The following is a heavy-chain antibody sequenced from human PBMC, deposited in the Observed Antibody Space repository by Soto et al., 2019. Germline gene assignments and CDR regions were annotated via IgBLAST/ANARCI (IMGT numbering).Heavy chain of an antibody. CDR3: ARGDWNYYYGMDV. V-gene: IGHV1-46*03. D-gene: IGHD2-21*01. J-gene: IGHJ6*02. Sequence: ASVKVSCKASGYTFTRYYMHWVRQAHGQGLEWMGIINPSGGSTTYAQKFQGRVTMTRDTSTSTVYMELSSLRSEDTAVYYCARGDWNYYYGMDVWGQGTTVTV. CDR1: GYTFTRYY. CDR2: INPSGGST.